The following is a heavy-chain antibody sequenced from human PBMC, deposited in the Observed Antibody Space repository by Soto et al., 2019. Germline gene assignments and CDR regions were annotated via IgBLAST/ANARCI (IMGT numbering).Heavy chain of an antibody. J-gene: IGHJ4*02. CDR3: ARVERGITIFGVVIPPFDY. CDR1: GDSVSSNTAA. V-gene: IGHV6-1*01. D-gene: IGHD3-3*01. Sequence: SQTLSLTCAISGDSVSSNTAAWNWVRQSPSRGLEWLGRTYYRSKWYNDYPVSVKGRFTISRDNAKNSLYLQMNSLRAEDTAVYYCARVERGITIFGVVIPPFDYWGQGTLVTVSS. CDR2: TYYRSKWYN.